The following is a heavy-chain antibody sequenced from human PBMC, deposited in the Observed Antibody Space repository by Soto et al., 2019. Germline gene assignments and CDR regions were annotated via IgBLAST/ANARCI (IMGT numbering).Heavy chain of an antibody. CDR3: ARVEGAVAADY. CDR2: INAGNGNT. Sequence: VASVKVSCKASGYTFTGYAMHWVRQAPGQRLEWMGWINAGNGNTKYSQKFQGRVTITRDTSASTAYMELSSLRSGDTAVYYCARVEGAVAADYWGQGTLVTVSS. V-gene: IGHV1-3*01. D-gene: IGHD6-19*01. J-gene: IGHJ4*02. CDR1: GYTFTGYA.